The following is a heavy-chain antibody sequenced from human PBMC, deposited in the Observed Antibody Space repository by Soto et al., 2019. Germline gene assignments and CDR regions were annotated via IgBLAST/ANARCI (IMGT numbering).Heavy chain of an antibody. D-gene: IGHD2-15*01. CDR1: GFTFSSYG. CDR2: ISYDGSNK. V-gene: IGHV3-30*03. CDR3: AIVVSRGYFDY. Sequence: PGGSLRLSCAASGFTFSSYGMHWVRQAPGKGLEWVAVISYDGSNKYYADSVKGRFTISRDNSKNTLYLQMNSLRAEDTAVYYCAIVVSRGYFDYWSQGTLVTVSS. J-gene: IGHJ4*02.